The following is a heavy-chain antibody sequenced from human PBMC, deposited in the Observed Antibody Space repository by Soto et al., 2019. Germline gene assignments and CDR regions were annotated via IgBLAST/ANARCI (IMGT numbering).Heavy chain of an antibody. J-gene: IGHJ5*02. Sequence: PGGALRLSCAASGFTFSSDGMHWVRQAPGKGLEWVAVISYDGSNKYYADSVKGRFTISRDNSKNTLYLQMNSLRAEDTAVYYCAKDPSTTVTTYPEWFDPWGQGTLVTVSS. CDR3: AKDPSTTVTTYPEWFDP. V-gene: IGHV3-30*18. CDR1: GFTFSSDG. CDR2: ISYDGSNK. D-gene: IGHD4-17*01.